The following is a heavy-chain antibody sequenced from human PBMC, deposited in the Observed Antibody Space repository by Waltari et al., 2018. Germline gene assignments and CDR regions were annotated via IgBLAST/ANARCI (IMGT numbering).Heavy chain of an antibody. CDR2: VLVDGHT. J-gene: IGHJ3*02. D-gene: IGHD2-2*03. V-gene: IGHV3-66*02. CDR1: GFSVASAQ. CDR3: ARGRDDSAGYQYRVTAVDI. Sequence: EVQLVESGGALVQPGGSLTLSCSASGFSVASAQMNWIRQAPGQGLEWVASVLVDGHTSYPGTLRGRCTISRDTNKRTVDLRMDDVRGGASAIYYRARGRDDSAGYQYRVTAVDIWGQGTPVTVSS.